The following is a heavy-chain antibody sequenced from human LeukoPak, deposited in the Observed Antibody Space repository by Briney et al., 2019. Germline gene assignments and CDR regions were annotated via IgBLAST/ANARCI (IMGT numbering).Heavy chain of an antibody. CDR2: FYYSGST. Sequence: SETLYPTFTVSGGSISSYYWSWIPQPPGQGLAWIGYFYYSGSTNYHPSLKSRVTISLDTSKNQYSLTLSSVTAADTAAYYCAKLFLRALGFDYWGKGTLVTVSS. CDR3: AKLFLRALGFDY. J-gene: IGHJ4*02. CDR1: GGSISSYY. V-gene: IGHV4-59*08. D-gene: IGHD3-3*01.